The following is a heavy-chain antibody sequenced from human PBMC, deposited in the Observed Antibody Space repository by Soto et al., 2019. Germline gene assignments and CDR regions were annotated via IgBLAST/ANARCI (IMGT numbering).Heavy chain of an antibody. V-gene: IGHV3-30*02. J-gene: IGHJ4*02. CDR1: GFTFSTYA. CDR2: IHYDGSNR. D-gene: IGHD1-1*01. Sequence: QVQLVESGGGVVQPGTSLRLSCAASGFTFSTYAMHWVRQAPGKGLEWLASIHYDGSNRYYADTAKGRFTVSKDNSKNTLLLQMARLSVAEPAVYSWARWIRSFNDDYWRQGTLLIVSS. CDR3: ARWIRSFNDDY.